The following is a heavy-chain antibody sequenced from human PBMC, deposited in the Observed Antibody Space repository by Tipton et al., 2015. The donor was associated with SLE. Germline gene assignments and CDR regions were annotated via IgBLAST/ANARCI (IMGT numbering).Heavy chain of an antibody. CDR1: GYSFTSYW. CDR3: ARRRHGGFGEYPNAFDI. J-gene: IGHJ3*02. V-gene: IGHV5-51*03. D-gene: IGHD3-10*01. Sequence: AQLVQSVAEVKKPGESLKISCKGSGYSFTSYWIGWVLQMPGKGLEWMGIIYPGDPDTRYSPSFQGRLTISADKSISTAYLQWGGMKASATAKYYCARRRHGGFGEYPNAFDIWGQGTMVTVSS. CDR2: IYPGDPDT.